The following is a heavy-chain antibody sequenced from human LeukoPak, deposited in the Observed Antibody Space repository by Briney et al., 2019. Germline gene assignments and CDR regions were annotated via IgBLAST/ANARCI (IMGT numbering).Heavy chain of an antibody. CDR2: VTAFNENT. V-gene: IGHV1-18*01. Sequence: ASVKVSCKASGFALTTYNIVWLRQAPGHGLEWVGWVTAFNENTHYSRKVQGRVTMTRDTSTSTAYMELRSLRSDDTAVYYCARNTYGYKFSMDVWGKGTTVTVSS. D-gene: IGHD5-24*01. CDR1: GFALTTYN. CDR3: ARNTYGYKFSMDV. J-gene: IGHJ6*03.